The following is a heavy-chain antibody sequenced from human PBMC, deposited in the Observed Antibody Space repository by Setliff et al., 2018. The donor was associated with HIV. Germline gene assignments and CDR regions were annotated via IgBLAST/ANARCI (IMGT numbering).Heavy chain of an antibody. V-gene: IGHV1-69-2*01. CDR3: ATVRIVGATEFDY. J-gene: IGHJ4*02. Sequence: ASVKVSCKASGNTFSSHYMHWVRQAPGEGLEWVGRVDPEDGETRYAMKFQGSVTISADTSTDTTYLSLTSLRSQDTAVYYCATVRIVGATEFDYWGQGTVVTVSS. D-gene: IGHD1-26*01. CDR2: VDPEDGET. CDR1: GNTFSSHY.